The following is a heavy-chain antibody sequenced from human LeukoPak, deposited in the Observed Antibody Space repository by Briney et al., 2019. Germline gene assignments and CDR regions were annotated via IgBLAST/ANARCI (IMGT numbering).Heavy chain of an antibody. CDR1: GFTFSSYS. V-gene: IGHV3-74*01. CDR2: INSDGSST. CDR3: ARDVSPLLGYNWFDP. D-gene: IGHD2-21*02. Sequence: GGSLRLSCAASGFTFSSYSMNWVRQAPGKGLVWVSRINSDGSSTSYADSVKGRFTISRDNAKNTLYLQMNSLRAEDTAVYYCARDVSPLLGYNWFDPWGQGTLITVSS. J-gene: IGHJ5*02.